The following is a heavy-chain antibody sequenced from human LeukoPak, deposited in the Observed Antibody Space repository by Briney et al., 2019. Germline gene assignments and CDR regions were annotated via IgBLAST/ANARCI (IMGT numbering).Heavy chain of an antibody. CDR1: GGSFSGYY. Sequence: PLETLSLTCAVYGGSFSGYYWSWIRQPPGKGLEWIGEINHSGSTNYNPSLKSRVTISVDTSKNQFSLKLSSVTAADTAVYYCARGRWFDPWGQGTLVTVSS. CDR2: INHSGST. CDR3: ARGRWFDP. V-gene: IGHV4-34*01. J-gene: IGHJ5*02.